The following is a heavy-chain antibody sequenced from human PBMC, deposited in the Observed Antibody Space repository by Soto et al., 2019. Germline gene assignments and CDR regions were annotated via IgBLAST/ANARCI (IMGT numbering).Heavy chain of an antibody. CDR3: SRHRGAAPGMSYFFDY. CDR2: IHYSGRT. Sequence: SETLSLTCTVSGGSISSYYWSWIRQAPGKGLEWLGYIHYSGRTNYNPSLKSRVTISVDTSKNQFSLKLSSVTAADTAVYYCSRHRGAAPGMSYFFDYLGQGTLVTVSS. V-gene: IGHV4-59*08. CDR1: GGSISSYY. D-gene: IGHD6-13*01. J-gene: IGHJ4*02.